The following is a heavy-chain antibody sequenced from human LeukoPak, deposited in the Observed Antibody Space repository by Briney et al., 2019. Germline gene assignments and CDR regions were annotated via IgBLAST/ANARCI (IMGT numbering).Heavy chain of an antibody. Sequence: ASVKVSCKASGGTFSSYAISWVRQAPGQGLEWMGWINPNSGGTNYAQKFHGRVTMTRDTSVSTAYMELSRLRSDDTAVYYCARDFHNPSYYYDGSGYFGPPIDWGQGTLVTVS. CDR2: INPNSGGT. J-gene: IGHJ4*02. CDR1: GGTFSSYA. V-gene: IGHV1-2*02. CDR3: ARDFHNPSYYYDGSGYFGPPID. D-gene: IGHD3-22*01.